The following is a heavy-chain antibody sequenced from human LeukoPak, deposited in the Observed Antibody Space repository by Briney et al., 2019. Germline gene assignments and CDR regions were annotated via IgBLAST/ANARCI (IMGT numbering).Heavy chain of an antibody. CDR1: GFTFRSHW. V-gene: IGHV3-7*01. CDR2: INLDGSEK. Sequence: GGSLRLSCVASGFTFRSHWMSWVRQAPGKGLEWVANINLDGSEKYYVDSVMGRFTFSRDNAENSLYLQINSLRADDTAVYFCARDSEHSSSFAFDIWGQGTMVTVSS. J-gene: IGHJ3*02. D-gene: IGHD6-13*01. CDR3: ARDSEHSSSFAFDI.